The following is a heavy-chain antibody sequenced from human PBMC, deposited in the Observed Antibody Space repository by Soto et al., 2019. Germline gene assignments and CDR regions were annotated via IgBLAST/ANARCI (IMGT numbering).Heavy chain of an antibody. V-gene: IGHV4-4*02. J-gene: IGHJ5*02. D-gene: IGHD6-13*01. CDR2: IYHSGST. Sequence: SETLSLTCAVSGGSISSSNWWSWVRQPPGKGLEWIGEIYHSGSTNYNPSLKSRVTISVDKSKNQFSLKLSSVTAADTAVYYCARDPQQLGYNWFDPWGQGTLVTVSS. CDR3: ARDPQQLGYNWFDP. CDR1: GGSISSSNW.